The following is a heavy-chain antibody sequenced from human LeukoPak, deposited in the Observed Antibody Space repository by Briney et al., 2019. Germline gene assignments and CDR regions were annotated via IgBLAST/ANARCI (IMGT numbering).Heavy chain of an antibody. CDR3: ARESAIWFGEVGPFDY. CDR2: IYTSGST. Sequence: PSETLSPTCTVSGGSISSYYWSWIRQPAGKGLEWIGRIYTSGSTNYNPSLKSRVTMSVDTSKNQFSLKLSPVTAADTAVYYCARESAIWFGEVGPFDYWGQGTLVTVSS. D-gene: IGHD3-10*01. V-gene: IGHV4-4*07. J-gene: IGHJ4*02. CDR1: GGSISSYY.